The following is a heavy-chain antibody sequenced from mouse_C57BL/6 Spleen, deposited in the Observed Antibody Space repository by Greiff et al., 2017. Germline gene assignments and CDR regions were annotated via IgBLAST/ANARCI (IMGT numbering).Heavy chain of an antibody. D-gene: IGHD1-1*01. CDR1: GYTFTDSE. CDR2: LDPETGGT. J-gene: IGHJ4*01. V-gene: IGHV1-15*01. Sequence: QVQLQQSGAELVRPGASVTLSCKASGYTFTDSEMHWVKQTPVHGLAWIGALDPETGGTAYTPKFTGKAILTADKSSSTAYMELRSLTSEDSAVYYCTRPFITTGGYAMDDWGQGTSVTVSS. CDR3: TRPFITTGGYAMDD.